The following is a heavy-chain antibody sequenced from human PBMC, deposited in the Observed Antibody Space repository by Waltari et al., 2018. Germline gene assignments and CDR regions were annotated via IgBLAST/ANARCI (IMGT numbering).Heavy chain of an antibody. J-gene: IGHJ4*02. CDR3: GGGAAGIDY. Sequence: QVQLQESGPGLVKPSETLSLTCTVSGGSISSYYWSWIRQPPGKGLEWIGYIYYSGSTKPTPSLKGRVTISVDTSKNQFSLKLSSVTAADTAVYYCGGGAAGIDYWGQGTLVTVSS. D-gene: IGHD6-13*01. CDR2: IYYSGST. CDR1: GGSISSYY. V-gene: IGHV4-59*01.